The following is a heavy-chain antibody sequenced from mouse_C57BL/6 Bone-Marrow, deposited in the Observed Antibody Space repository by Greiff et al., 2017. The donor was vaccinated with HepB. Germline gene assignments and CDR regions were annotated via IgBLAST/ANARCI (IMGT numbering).Heavy chain of an antibody. J-gene: IGHJ2*01. CDR1: GFTFSSYG. CDR2: ISSGGSYT. V-gene: IGHV5-6*01. CDR3: ARRGGVTKDY. Sequence: DVQLQESGGDLVKPGGSLKLSCAASGFTFSSYGMSWVRQTPDKRLEWVATISSGGSYTYYPDSVKGRFTISRDNAKNTLYLQMSSLKSEDTAMYYCARRGGVTKDYWGQGTTLTVSS. D-gene: IGHD2-2*01.